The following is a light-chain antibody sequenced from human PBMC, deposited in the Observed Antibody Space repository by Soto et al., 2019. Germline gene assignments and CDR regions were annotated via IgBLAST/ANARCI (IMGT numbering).Light chain of an antibody. CDR2: DAS. V-gene: IGKV1-33*01. Sequence: DIQMTQSPSSLSASVGDRVTITCQASQDIRNYLNWYQQKPGKAPKLLIYDASNLETGVPSRFSGSGSVRNFTFTISSLQPEDIATYYCQQCNDLLTFGGGTRIEIK. CDR3: QQCNDLLT. CDR1: QDIRNY. J-gene: IGKJ4*01.